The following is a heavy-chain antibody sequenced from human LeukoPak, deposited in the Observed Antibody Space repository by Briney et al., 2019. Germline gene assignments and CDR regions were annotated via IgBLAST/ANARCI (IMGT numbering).Heavy chain of an antibody. V-gene: IGHV4-39*07. J-gene: IGHJ4*02. D-gene: IGHD6-19*01. CDR3: ARGSIAVPRYFDY. CDR1: GGSISSSSYY. Sequence: SETLSLTCTVSGGSISSSSYYWGWIRQPPGKGLEWIGSIYYSGSTYYNPSLKSRVTISVDTSKNQFSLKLSSVTAADTAVYYCARGSIAVPRYFDYWGQGTLVTVSS. CDR2: IYYSGST.